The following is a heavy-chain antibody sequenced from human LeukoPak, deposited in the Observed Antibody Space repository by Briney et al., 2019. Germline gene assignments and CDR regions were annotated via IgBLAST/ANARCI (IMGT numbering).Heavy chain of an antibody. CDR1: GGSISSSSSY. CDR2: IYYSGST. Sequence: PSETLSLTCTVSGGSISSSSSYWGWIRQPPGKGLEWIGSIYYSGSTYYNPSLKSRVTISVDTSKNQFSLKLSSVTAADTAVYYCARGKGSSWSYYYYGMDVWGQGTTVTVSS. J-gene: IGHJ6*02. V-gene: IGHV4-39*07. D-gene: IGHD6-13*01. CDR3: ARGKGSSWSYYYYGMDV.